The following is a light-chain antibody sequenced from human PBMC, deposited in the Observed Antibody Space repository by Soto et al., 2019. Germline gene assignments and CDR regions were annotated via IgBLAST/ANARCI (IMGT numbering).Light chain of an antibody. CDR2: EVV. CDR1: KSDIGVYDF. V-gene: IGLV2-8*01. J-gene: IGLJ3*02. CDR3: NSYTSSRTLV. Sequence: QSALTQPPSASGSPGQSVTISCTGTKSDIGVYDFVSWYQHHPGKAPRLIIYEVVQRPSGVPDRFSGSKSGNTASLTVSGLQAADEADYYCNSYTSSRTLVFGGGTKVTVL.